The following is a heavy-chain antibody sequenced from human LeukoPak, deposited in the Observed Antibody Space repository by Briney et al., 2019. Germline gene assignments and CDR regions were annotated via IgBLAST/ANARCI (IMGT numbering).Heavy chain of an antibody. CDR3: ARGSSDRYCSSTSCYVRRTNWFDP. V-gene: IGHV4-34*01. Sequence: PSGTLSLTCAVYGGSFSGYYWSWIRQPPGKGLEWIGEINHSGSTNYNPSLKSRVTISVDTSKNQFSLKLSSVTAADTAVYYCARGSSDRYCSSTSCYVRRTNWFDPWGQGTLVTVSS. D-gene: IGHD2-2*01. J-gene: IGHJ5*02. CDR1: GGSFSGYY. CDR2: INHSGST.